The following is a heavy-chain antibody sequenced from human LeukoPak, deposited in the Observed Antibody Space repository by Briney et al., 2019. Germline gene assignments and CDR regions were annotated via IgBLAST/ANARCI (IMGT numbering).Heavy chain of an antibody. Sequence: GGSLRLSCAASGFTFSSYAMSWVRQAPGKGLEWVSGISGSGDNTYYADSVKGRFTISRDNSKNTLYVQVNSLGTEDSAAYYCARAITWDFDLWGRGTLVTVSS. J-gene: IGHJ2*01. CDR3: ARAITWDFDL. D-gene: IGHD3-10*01. V-gene: IGHV3-23*01. CDR2: ISGSGDNT. CDR1: GFTFSSYA.